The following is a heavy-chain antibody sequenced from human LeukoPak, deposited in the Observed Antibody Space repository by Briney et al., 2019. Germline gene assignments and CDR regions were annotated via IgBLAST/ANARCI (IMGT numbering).Heavy chain of an antibody. J-gene: IGHJ4*02. CDR3: ARDRLPNEDIVVVPTE. Sequence: GASVKVSCKASGYTFTSYGISWVRQAPGEGLEWMGWISAYNGNTNYAQKLQGRVTMTTDTSTSTAYMELRSLRPDDTAVYYCARDRLPNEDIVVVPTEWGQGTLVTVSS. CDR2: ISAYNGNT. D-gene: IGHD2-2*01. V-gene: IGHV1-18*01. CDR1: GYTFTSYG.